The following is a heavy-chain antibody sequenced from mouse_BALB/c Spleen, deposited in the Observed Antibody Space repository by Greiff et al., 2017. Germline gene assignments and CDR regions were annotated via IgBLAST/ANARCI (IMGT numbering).Heavy chain of an antibody. V-gene: IGHV6-6*02. J-gene: IGHJ4*01. CDR1: GFTFSNYW. CDR2: IRLKSNNYAT. D-gene: IGHD2-12*01. CDR3: TSLRLYAMDY. Sequence: EVQRVESGGGLVQPGGSMKLSCVASGFTFSNYWMNWVRQSPEKGLEWVAEIRLKSNNYATHYAESVKGRFTISRDDSKSSVYLQMNNLRAEDTGIYYCTSLRLYAMDYWGQGTSVTVSS.